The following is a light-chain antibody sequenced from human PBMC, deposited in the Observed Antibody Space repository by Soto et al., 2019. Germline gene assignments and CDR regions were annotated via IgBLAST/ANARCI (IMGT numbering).Light chain of an antibody. Sequence: GVSQSPSTLSVSTGERATLSCRASQSVNSNFAWYQQKPGQAPRLLIYAASTRATGIPARFSGSGSGTEFTLTITSPQSEDFAVYYCQQYYNWPRTFAQGTKV. CDR3: QQYYNWPRT. CDR1: QSVNSN. CDR2: AAS. V-gene: IGKV3-15*01. J-gene: IGKJ1*01.